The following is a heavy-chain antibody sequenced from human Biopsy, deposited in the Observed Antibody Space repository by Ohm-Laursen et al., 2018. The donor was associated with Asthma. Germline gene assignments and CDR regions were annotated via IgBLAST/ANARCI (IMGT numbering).Heavy chain of an antibody. J-gene: IGHJ2*01. V-gene: IGHV4-39*02. CDR3: ARAVSSSSYWYFDL. CDR1: GDAMSTSGSY. Sequence: SETLSLTCIVSGDAMSTSGSYWGWIRQSPGKGLKWIGSIYYSGRTYYNPSLESRVTISADTSKNHFSPKVTSVTAADTAVYYCARAVSSSSYWYFDLWGRGDLVTVSS. CDR2: IYYSGRT. D-gene: IGHD6-6*01.